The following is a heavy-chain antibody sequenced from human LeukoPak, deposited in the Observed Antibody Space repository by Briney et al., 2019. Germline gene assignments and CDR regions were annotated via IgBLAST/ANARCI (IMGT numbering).Heavy chain of an antibody. CDR3: ARDSVDTAMVNGFDP. Sequence: ASQTLSLTCTVSGGSISSGSSYWSWIRQPAGKGLEWIGRIYTSGSTNYNPSLKSRVTISVDTSKNQFSLKLSSVTAADTAVYYCARDSVDTAMVNGFDPWGQGTLVTVSS. D-gene: IGHD5-18*01. CDR1: GGSISSGSSY. V-gene: IGHV4-61*02. J-gene: IGHJ5*02. CDR2: IYTSGST.